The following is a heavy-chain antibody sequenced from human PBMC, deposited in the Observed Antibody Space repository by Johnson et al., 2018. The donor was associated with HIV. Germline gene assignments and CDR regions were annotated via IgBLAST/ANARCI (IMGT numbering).Heavy chain of an antibody. V-gene: IGHV3-20*04. CDR1: GFTFDAYG. CDR2: ITWNGGST. CDR3: AREGDGFDI. J-gene: IGHJ3*02. Sequence: VQLVESGGGVVRPGRSLRLSCAASGFTFDAYGIHWVRQAPGKGLEWVAVITWNGGSTDYADSVKGRFTISRDKAKNTLYLHMNSLRAEDTAVDYGAREGDGFDIWGQGTMVTVSS.